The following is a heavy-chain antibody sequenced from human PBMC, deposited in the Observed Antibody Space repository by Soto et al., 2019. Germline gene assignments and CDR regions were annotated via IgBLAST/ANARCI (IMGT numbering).Heavy chain of an antibody. Sequence: GDSVKVSCKASGYTFTRYIMNWVRQAPGQRLEWMGWINPDNGNTKSSQKFQDRVIITRDTSASTAYMDLSSLRSEDTAVYYCARGIATGQLDPWGQGTLVTVSS. J-gene: IGHJ5*02. V-gene: IGHV1-3*01. CDR3: ARGIATGQLDP. D-gene: IGHD2-15*01. CDR1: GYTFTRYI. CDR2: INPDNGNT.